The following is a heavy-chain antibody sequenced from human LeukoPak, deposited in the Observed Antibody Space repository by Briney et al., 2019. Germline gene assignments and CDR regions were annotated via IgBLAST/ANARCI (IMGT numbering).Heavy chain of an antibody. J-gene: IGHJ4*02. V-gene: IGHV4-59*01. Sequence: PSETLSLTCTVSGDSISGYYWSWIRQPPGKGLERIGYISYSGTTIYNPSLKSRVTISVDTSKNQFSLTLSSVIAADTAVYYCARGNSPYSSLSVWGQGTLVTVSS. D-gene: IGHD6-6*01. CDR2: ISYSGTT. CDR1: GDSISGYY. CDR3: ARGNSPYSSLSV.